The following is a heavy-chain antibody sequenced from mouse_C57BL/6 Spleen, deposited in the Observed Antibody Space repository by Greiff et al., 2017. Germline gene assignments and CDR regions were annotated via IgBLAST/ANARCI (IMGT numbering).Heavy chain of an antibody. CDR2: IHPTSGST. CDR1: GYTFTSYW. D-gene: IGHD2-4*01. V-gene: IGHV1-64*01. J-gene: IGHJ1*03. Sequence: QVQLQQPGAELVKPGASVKLSCKASGYTFTSYWMHWVKQRPGQGLEWIGMIHPTSGSTNYNEKFKSKATLTVDKSSSTAYMQLSSLTSEDSAVYYSARSGDDSYWYFDVWGTGTTVTVSS. CDR3: ARSGDDSYWYFDV.